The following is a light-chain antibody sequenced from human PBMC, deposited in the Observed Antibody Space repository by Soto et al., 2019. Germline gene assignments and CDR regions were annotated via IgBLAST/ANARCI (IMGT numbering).Light chain of an antibody. Sequence: EIVLTQSPGTLSLSPGERATLSCRTSQSVSNSYLAWYQQKPGQAPRLFIYGASSRATGIPDRFSGSGSGTDFTLTISRLEPEDFAVYYCQQYGSSPPEAFGQGTKVEIK. CDR3: QQYGSSPPEA. CDR1: QSVSNSY. J-gene: IGKJ1*01. V-gene: IGKV3-20*01. CDR2: GAS.